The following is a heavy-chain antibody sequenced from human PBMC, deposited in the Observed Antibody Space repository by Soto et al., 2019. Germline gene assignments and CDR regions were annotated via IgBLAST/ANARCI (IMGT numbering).Heavy chain of an antibody. J-gene: IGHJ3*02. CDR3: XXXXXXNNGXWEPFDM. CDR1: GFNFPAYA. Sequence: SLRLSCAASGFNFPAYAMNWVRQAPGKGLQWVSGLVGSGADKNYADSVRGRFTVSRDNSRNTLYLQMNSLRDEDTAVYYXXXXXXXNNGXWEPFDMWGXGTQVTVSS. D-gene: IGHD2-8*01. V-gene: IGHV3-23*01. CDR2: LVGSGADK.